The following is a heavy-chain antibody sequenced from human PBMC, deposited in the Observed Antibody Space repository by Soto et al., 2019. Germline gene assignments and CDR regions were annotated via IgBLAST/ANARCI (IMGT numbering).Heavy chain of an antibody. V-gene: IGHV4-59*01. Sequence: SGTLSLTCTVSDGSISSEYWSWIRQPPGKGLEWIGYIYYSGSTNYNPSLKSRVTISVDTSKNQFSLKLSSVTAADTAVYYCARRIKITIFGVPPKYYYYYMDVWGKGTTVTVSS. CDR2: IYYSGST. D-gene: IGHD3-3*01. J-gene: IGHJ6*03. CDR1: DGSISSEY. CDR3: ARRIKITIFGVPPKYYYYYMDV.